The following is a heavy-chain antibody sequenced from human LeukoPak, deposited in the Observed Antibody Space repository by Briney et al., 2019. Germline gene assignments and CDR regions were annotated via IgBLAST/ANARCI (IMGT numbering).Heavy chain of an antibody. J-gene: IGHJ3*02. CDR3: TKRYPFWSGYNDAFDI. CDR2: ISYEGSNK. D-gene: IGHD3-3*01. Sequence: GGSLRLSCAASGFTFSSYGMHWVRQAPGKGLEWVAVISYEGSNKYYADSVKGRFTISRDNSKNTLYLQMNSLRAEDTAVYYCTKRYPFWSGYNDAFDIWGQGTMVTVSS. V-gene: IGHV3-30*18. CDR1: GFTFSSYG.